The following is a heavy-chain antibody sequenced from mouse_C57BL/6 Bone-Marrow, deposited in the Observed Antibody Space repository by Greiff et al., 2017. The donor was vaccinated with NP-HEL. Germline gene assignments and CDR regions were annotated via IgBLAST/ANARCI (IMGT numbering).Heavy chain of an antibody. CDR3: ARGAY. CDR1: GYAFTSYW. J-gene: IGHJ3*01. CDR2: IYPGDGDT. Sequence: VQVVESGAELVKPGASVKISCKASGYAFTSYWMNWVKQRPGKGLEWIGQIYPGDGDTNYNGKFKDKASLTADKSSSTAYMQLSSLTSEDSAVYFCARGAYGGQGTLVTVSA. V-gene: IGHV1-80*01.